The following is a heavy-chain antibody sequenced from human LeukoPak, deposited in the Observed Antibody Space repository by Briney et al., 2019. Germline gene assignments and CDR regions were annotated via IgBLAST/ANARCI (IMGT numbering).Heavy chain of an antibody. CDR1: GGSISSYY. J-gene: IGHJ4*02. CDR3: AREDYYDSKAKGFDY. D-gene: IGHD3-22*01. Sequence: SETLSLTCTVSGGSISSYYWSWIRQPPGKGLEWIGYIYYSGSTNYNPSLKSRVTISVDTSKNQFSLKLSSVTAADTAVYYCAREDYYDSKAKGFDYWGQGTLVTVSS. V-gene: IGHV4-59*01. CDR2: IYYSGST.